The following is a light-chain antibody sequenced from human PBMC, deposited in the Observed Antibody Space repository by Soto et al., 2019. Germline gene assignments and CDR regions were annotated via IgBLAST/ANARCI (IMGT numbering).Light chain of an antibody. CDR1: SSNIGTNT. Sequence: QPVLTQPPSASGTPGQRVTISCSGSSSNIGTNTVNWYQQLPGTAPKLLIYSNNERAAGVPDRFSGSKSGTSASLATSGLRSEDEADYYCATWDDTLNGWVFGGGTQLTVL. CDR2: SNN. V-gene: IGLV1-44*01. CDR3: ATWDDTLNGWV. J-gene: IGLJ3*02.